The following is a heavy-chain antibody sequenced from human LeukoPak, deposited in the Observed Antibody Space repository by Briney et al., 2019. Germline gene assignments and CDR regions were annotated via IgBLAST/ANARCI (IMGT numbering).Heavy chain of an antibody. CDR2: ISAYNGNT. Sequence: ASVKVSCKASGYTITSYGISWVRQAPGQGLEWMGWISAYNGNTNYAQKLQGRVTMTTDTSTSTAYMELRSLRSDDTAVYYCARGRRITMVRETIDAFDIWGQGTMVTVSS. CDR3: ARGRRITMVRETIDAFDI. CDR1: GYTITSYG. J-gene: IGHJ3*02. D-gene: IGHD3-10*01. V-gene: IGHV1-18*01.